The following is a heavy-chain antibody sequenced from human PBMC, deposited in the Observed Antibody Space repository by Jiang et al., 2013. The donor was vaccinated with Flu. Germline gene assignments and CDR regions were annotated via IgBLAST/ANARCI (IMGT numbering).Heavy chain of an antibody. Sequence: GSGLVKPSQTLSLTCTVSGGSISSGSYYWSWIRQPAGKGLEWIGRIYTSGSTNYNPSLKSRVTISVDTSKNQFSLKLSSVTAADTAVYYCARAVDYGDYPTYYFDYWGQGTLVTVSS. J-gene: IGHJ4*02. CDR2: IYTSGST. CDR1: GGSISSGSYY. D-gene: IGHD4-17*01. CDR3: ARAVDYGDYPTYYFDY. V-gene: IGHV4-61*02.